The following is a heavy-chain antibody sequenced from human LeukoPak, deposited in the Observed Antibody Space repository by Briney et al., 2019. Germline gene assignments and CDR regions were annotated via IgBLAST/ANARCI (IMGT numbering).Heavy chain of an antibody. Sequence: ASVKVSCKASGYTFTGYYMHWVRQAPGQGLEWMGWINPNSGGTNYAQKFQGRVTMTRDTSISTAYMELSRQRSDDTAVYYCARDLPMVRGVIPVWGQGTLVTVSS. CDR2: INPNSGGT. D-gene: IGHD3-10*01. CDR1: GYTFTGYY. J-gene: IGHJ4*02. CDR3: ARDLPMVRGVIPV. V-gene: IGHV1-2*02.